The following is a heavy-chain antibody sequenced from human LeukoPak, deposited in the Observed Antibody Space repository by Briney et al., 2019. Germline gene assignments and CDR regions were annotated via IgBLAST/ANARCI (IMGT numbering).Heavy chain of an antibody. J-gene: IGHJ4*02. Sequence: SETLSLTCAVYGGSFSGHFWSRIRQSPGEGLEWIGEINHSGSTNYNPSLKSRVTISVDTSKNQFSLNLNSATAADTAVYYCARVDTMVRGVIGPLDYWGQGTLVRVSS. V-gene: IGHV4-34*01. CDR1: GGSFSGHF. D-gene: IGHD3-10*01. CDR2: INHSGST. CDR3: ARVDTMVRGVIGPLDY.